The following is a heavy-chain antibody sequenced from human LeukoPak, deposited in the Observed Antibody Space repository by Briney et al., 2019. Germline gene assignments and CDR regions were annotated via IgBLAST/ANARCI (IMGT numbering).Heavy chain of an antibody. CDR1: GYTQTELA. D-gene: IGHD3-3*01. J-gene: IGHJ4*01. V-gene: IGHV1-24*01. CDR3: AKESRFLDYLSGYYFDS. CDR2: FDPEDGET. Sequence: ASVKVSCKVSGYTQTELAMHWVRQAPGKGLEWMGGFDPEDGETVFAQKFQGRVTMTEDTSTGTAYMELSSLRSEDTAVYHCAKESRFLDYLSGYYFDSWGQGTLVTVSS.